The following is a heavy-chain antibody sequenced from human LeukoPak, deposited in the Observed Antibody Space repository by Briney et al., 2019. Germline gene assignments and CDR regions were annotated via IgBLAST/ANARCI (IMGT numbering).Heavy chain of an antibody. D-gene: IGHD3-10*01. CDR2: ISSSSSTI. CDR3: ARGPTMVRGVITNY. J-gene: IGHJ4*02. V-gene: IGHV3-48*04. CDR1: GFTFSSYS. Sequence: GGSLRLSCAASGFTFSSYSMNWVRQAPGKGLEWVSYISSSSSTIYYADSVKGRFTISRDNAKNSLYLQMNSLRAEDTAVYYCARGPTMVRGVITNYWGQGTLVTVSS.